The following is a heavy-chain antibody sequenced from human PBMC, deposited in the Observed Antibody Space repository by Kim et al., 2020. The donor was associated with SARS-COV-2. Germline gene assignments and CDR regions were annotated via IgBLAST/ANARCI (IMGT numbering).Heavy chain of an antibody. CDR2: FHVSGST. V-gene: IGHV4-39*01. CDR1: GGSIRSGTNT. J-gene: IGHJ5*02. D-gene: IGHD1-1*01. CDR3: ARLPTGFPNWFDR. Sequence: SETLSLTCTVSGGSIRSGTNTWGWIRQPPGKGLEWIATFHVSGSTHYKSSLRSRPTITLDTSKNQVSLKLTPMTAADTAVYFCARLPTGFPNWFDRWGQGILVTVSS.